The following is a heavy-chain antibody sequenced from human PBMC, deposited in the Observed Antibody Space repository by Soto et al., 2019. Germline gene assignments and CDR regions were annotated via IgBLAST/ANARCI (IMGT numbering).Heavy chain of an antibody. D-gene: IGHD5-12*01. CDR2: IYNSGST. CDR3: ARVVGRLRTNWFDP. J-gene: IGHJ5*02. V-gene: IGHV4-59*12. Sequence: SETLSLTCTVSGGSISSYYWSWIRQPPGKGLEWIGYIYNSGSTNYNPSLKSRVTISVDTSKNQFSLKLSSVTAADTAVYYCARVVGRLRTNWFDPWVQGTLVTVSS. CDR1: GGSISSYY.